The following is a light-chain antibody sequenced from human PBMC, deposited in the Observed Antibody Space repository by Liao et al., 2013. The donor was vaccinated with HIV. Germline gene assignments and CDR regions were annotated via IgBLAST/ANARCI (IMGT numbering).Light chain of an antibody. J-gene: IGLJ3*02. CDR3: QVWDSSSNHPNWV. CDR1: KIGSES. Sequence: SYVLTQPASVSVAPGNTATITCGGGKIGSESVHWYQQRSGQAPVLVIYYDSDRPSGIPERFSGFNPGNTATLIISRVEAGDEADYYCQVWDSSSNHPNWVFGGGTKLTVL. V-gene: IGLV3-21*04. CDR2: YDS.